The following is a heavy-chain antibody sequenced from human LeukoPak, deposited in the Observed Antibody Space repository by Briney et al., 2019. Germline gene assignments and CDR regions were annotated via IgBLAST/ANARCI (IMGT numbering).Heavy chain of an antibody. D-gene: IGHD6-6*01. J-gene: IGHJ4*02. V-gene: IGHV4-4*07. Sequence: SETLSLTCTVSGGSISSYYWSWIRQPAGKGLEWIGRIHTSGSTNYNPSLKSRVTISVDKSKNQFSLKLSSVTAADTAVYYCAILEYSSSALDYWGQGALVTVSS. CDR2: IHTSGST. CDR1: GGSISSYY. CDR3: AILEYSSSALDY.